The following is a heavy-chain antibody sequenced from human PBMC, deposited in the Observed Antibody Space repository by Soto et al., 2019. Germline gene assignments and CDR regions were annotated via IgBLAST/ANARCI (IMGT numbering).Heavy chain of an antibody. CDR1: GGSFSGYY. CDR3: ARDKITGLFDY. V-gene: IGHV4-34*01. J-gene: IGHJ4*02. CDR2: INHSGST. Sequence: QVQLQQWGAGLLKPSETLSLTCAVYGGSFSGYYWTWIRQPPGTGLEWIGEINHSGSTNYNPSLKSRVTISVGTSKNQFSLKLTSVTAADTSVYDCARDKITGLFDYWGQGTLVTVSS. D-gene: IGHD2-8*02.